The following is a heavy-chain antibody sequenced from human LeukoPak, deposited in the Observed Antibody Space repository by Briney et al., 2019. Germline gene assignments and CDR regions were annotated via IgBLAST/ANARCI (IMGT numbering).Heavy chain of an antibody. CDR1: GFTFSSYE. CDR3: GRDRVGGRGYSLDC. CDR2: ISSSGSRI. Sequence: GGSLRLSCAASGFTFSSYEMNWVRQAPGKGLEWVTYISSSGSRIHYADYVKGRFTVSRDNAKNSLYLQMNNLRADDTALYYCGRDRVGGRGYSLDCLGQGTLVTVSS. V-gene: IGHV3-48*03. D-gene: IGHD5-18*01. J-gene: IGHJ4*02.